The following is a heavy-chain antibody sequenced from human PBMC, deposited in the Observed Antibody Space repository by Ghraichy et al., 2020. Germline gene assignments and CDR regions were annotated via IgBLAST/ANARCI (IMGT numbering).Heavy chain of an antibody. D-gene: IGHD4-11*01. CDR3: ARDSHDYSNYFRALYYYYYGMDV. J-gene: IGHJ6*02. CDR1: GYTFTGYY. V-gene: IGHV1-2*02. Sequence: ASVKVSCKASGYTFTGYYMHWVRQAPGQGLEWMGWINPNSGGTNYAQKFQGRVTMTRDTSISTAYMELSRLRSDDTAVYYCARDSHDYSNYFRALYYYYYGMDVWGQGTTVTVSS. CDR2: INPNSGGT.